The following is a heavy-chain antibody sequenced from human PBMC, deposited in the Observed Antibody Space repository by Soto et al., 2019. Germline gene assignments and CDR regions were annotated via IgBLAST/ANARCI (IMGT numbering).Heavy chain of an antibody. D-gene: IGHD2-15*01. V-gene: IGHV4-4*08. CDR3: ARAQATIVVVGR. CDR2: IYNIGST. Sequence: SETLSLTCTVSGGSISGYYWSWLRQPPGKGLEWIGYIYNIGSTYYNPSLKSRVTISVDTSKNQFSLKLSSVTAADTAVYYCARAQATIVVVGRWGQGTLVTVSS. J-gene: IGHJ4*02. CDR1: GGSISGYY.